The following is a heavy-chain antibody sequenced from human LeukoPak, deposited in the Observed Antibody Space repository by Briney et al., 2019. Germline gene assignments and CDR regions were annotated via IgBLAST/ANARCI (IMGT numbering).Heavy chain of an antibody. D-gene: IGHD1-26*01. Sequence: GGSLRLSCAASGFTVSSTYMSWVRQAPGKGLEWVSVIYSAGSTYYADSVKGRFTISKDNSKNTLYLQMNSLRAEDTAVYYCAREPSGTYWLDYWGQGTLVTVSS. J-gene: IGHJ4*02. CDR3: AREPSGTYWLDY. V-gene: IGHV3-66*02. CDR1: GFTVSSTY. CDR2: IYSAGST.